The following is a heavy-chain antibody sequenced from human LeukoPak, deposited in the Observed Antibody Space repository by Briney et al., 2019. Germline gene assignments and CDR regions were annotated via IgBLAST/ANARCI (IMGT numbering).Heavy chain of an antibody. Sequence: GASVKVSCKASGYTFTDYYMHWVRQAPGQGLEWMGWINPDSGVTNYPQKFQGRVTLTRDTSIITAYMELTRLRSDDTAMYYCARDRTTVTTGYYGMDVWGQGTTLTVSS. J-gene: IGHJ6*02. V-gene: IGHV1-2*02. CDR2: INPDSGVT. CDR1: GYTFTDYY. CDR3: ARDRTTVTTGYYGMDV. D-gene: IGHD4-17*01.